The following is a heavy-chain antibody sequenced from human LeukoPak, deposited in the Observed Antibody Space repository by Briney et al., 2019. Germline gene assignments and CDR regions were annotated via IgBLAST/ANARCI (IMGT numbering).Heavy chain of an antibody. Sequence: SQTLSLPCAVSGGSISSAHFYWSWIRQHPGKGLEWIGFIYYSGSAYYNPSLKSRVSISIDTSKNQFSLTLNSVTAADTAVYYCARGSDFFDYWGQGTLVTVSS. CDR3: ARGSDFFDY. J-gene: IGHJ4*02. CDR2: IYYSGSA. CDR1: GGSISSAHFY. V-gene: IGHV4-31*11.